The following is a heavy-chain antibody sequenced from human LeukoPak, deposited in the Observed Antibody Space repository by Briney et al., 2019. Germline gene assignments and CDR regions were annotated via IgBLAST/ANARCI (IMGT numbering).Heavy chain of an antibody. CDR3: ARGAAYGSGSYSDY. Sequence: SETLSLTCTVSGGSISSGGYYWSWIRQHPGKGLEWIGYIYYSGSTYYNPSLKSRVTISVDTSKNQFSLKLSSVTAADTAVYYCARGAAYGSGSYSDYWGQGTLVTVSS. CDR1: GGSISSGGYY. CDR2: IYYSGST. J-gene: IGHJ4*02. D-gene: IGHD3-10*01. V-gene: IGHV4-31*03.